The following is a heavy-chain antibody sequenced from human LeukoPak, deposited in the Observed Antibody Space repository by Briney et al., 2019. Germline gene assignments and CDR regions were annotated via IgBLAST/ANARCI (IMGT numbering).Heavy chain of an antibody. J-gene: IGHJ4*02. Sequence: GGSLRLSCEGSGFTFSNYWMGWVRQAPGKGLQWVANIKTDGSEKYYVDSVKGRFTISRDNAKNSLYLQMNSLRAEDTAVYYCAKDHQIAARPGGLFDYWGQGTLVTVSS. CDR1: GFTFSNYW. CDR3: AKDHQIAARPGGLFDY. V-gene: IGHV3-7*01. CDR2: IKTDGSEK. D-gene: IGHD6-6*01.